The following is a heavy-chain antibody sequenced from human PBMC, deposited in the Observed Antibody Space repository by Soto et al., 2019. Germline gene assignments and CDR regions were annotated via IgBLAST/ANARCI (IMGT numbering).Heavy chain of an antibody. CDR3: ASPSRDGYNYYFDY. Sequence: SVKVSCKASGGTFSSYAISWVRQAPGQGLEWMGGIIPFFGTANYAQKFQGRVTITADESTSTAYMELSSLRSEDTAVYYCASPSRDGYNYYFDYWGQGTLVTVSS. D-gene: IGHD5-12*01. V-gene: IGHV1-69*13. CDR1: GGTFSSYA. J-gene: IGHJ4*02. CDR2: IIPFFGTA.